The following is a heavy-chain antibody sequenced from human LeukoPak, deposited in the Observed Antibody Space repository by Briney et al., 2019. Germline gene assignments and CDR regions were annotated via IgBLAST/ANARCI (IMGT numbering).Heavy chain of an antibody. V-gene: IGHV1-8*03. CDR1: GYTFTSYD. D-gene: IGHD6-13*01. Sequence: ASVKVSCKASGYTFTSYDINWVRQAPGQGLEWMGWMNPNSGNTGYAQKFQGRVTITRNTSISTAYMELGSLRSEDRAVYYCATQTRAKADYYYYYYMDVWGKGTTVTVSS. CDR3: ATQTRAKADYYYYYYMDV. CDR2: MNPNSGNT. J-gene: IGHJ6*03.